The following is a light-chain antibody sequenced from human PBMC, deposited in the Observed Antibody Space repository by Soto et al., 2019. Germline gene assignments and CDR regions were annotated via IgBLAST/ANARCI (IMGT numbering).Light chain of an antibody. J-gene: IGLJ3*02. Sequence: QCVLTQPPSVSGAPGQRVTISCTGSSSNIGAGYDVHWYQQVPGRAPKLLIYANSARPSGVPGRFSGSKSGTSASLAITGLQAEDEADYYCQSYDSSLSSSGVFGGGTKLTVL. V-gene: IGLV1-40*01. CDR1: SSNIGAGYD. CDR3: QSYDSSLSSSGV. CDR2: ANS.